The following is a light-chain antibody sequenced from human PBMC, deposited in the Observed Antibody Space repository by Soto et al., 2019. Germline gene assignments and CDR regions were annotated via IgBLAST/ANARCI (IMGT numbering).Light chain of an antibody. CDR2: LGS. CDR3: LQALQTPYT. J-gene: IGKJ2*01. Sequence: DIVMTQSPVSLPATPGEPASISCRSSQSLLHSIGYNFLDWYLQKPGQSPQLLIYLGSERASGVHDRFSGIASGTDFTLKISRVEPDDVGVYYCLQALQTPYTFGQGTKLEIK. CDR1: QSLLHSIGYNF. V-gene: IGKV2-28*01.